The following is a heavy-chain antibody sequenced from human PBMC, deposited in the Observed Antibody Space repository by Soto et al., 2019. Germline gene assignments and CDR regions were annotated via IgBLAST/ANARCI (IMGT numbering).Heavy chain of an antibody. CDR1: GFTFSSDW. V-gene: IGHV3-74*01. J-gene: IGHJ4*02. CDR3: AKVPAAEVFGY. D-gene: IGHD6-25*01. Sequence: HPGGSLRLSCAASGFTFSSDWMHWVRQAPGKGLVWVSRINTDGSDTSYADSVKGRFTISRDNSKNTLYLQMNSLRAEDTAVYYCAKVPAAEVFGYWGQGTLVTVSS. CDR2: INTDGSDT.